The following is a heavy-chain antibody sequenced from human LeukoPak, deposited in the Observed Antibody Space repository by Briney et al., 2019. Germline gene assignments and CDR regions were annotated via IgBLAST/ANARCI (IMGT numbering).Heavy chain of an antibody. Sequence: GGSLRLSCAASGFTLSSYGMHWVRQAPGKGLEWVAVISYDGSNKYYADSVKGRFTISRDNSKNTLYLQMNSLRAEDTAVYYCAKDIMITFGGVIGYYYYGMDVWGQGTTVTVSS. CDR1: GFTLSSYG. D-gene: IGHD3-16*02. J-gene: IGHJ6*02. V-gene: IGHV3-30*18. CDR2: ISYDGSNK. CDR3: AKDIMITFGGVIGYYYYGMDV.